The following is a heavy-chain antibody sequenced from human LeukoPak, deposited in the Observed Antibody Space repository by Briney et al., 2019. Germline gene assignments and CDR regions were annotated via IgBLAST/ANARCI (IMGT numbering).Heavy chain of an antibody. CDR3: AREGGGYCSGGSCYVRQNWFDP. V-gene: IGHV1-2*02. Sequence: ASVKVSCKASGYTFTGYYMHWVRQAPGQGLEWMGWINPNSGGTNYAQKFQGRVTMTRDTSISTAYMELSRLRSDDTAVYYCAREGGGYCSGGSCYVRQNWFDPWGQGTLVTVSS. CDR2: INPNSGGT. J-gene: IGHJ5*02. CDR1: GYTFTGYY. D-gene: IGHD2-15*01.